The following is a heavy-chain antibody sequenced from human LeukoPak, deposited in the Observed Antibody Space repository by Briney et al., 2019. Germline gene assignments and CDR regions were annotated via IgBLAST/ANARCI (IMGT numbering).Heavy chain of an antibody. CDR3: AKETTVAGFHPYFDY. V-gene: IGHV3-23*01. J-gene: IGHJ4*02. CDR1: GFTFSSNA. CDR2: ISGSGGST. Sequence: GGSLRLSCAASGFTFSSNAMSWVRQAPGKGLEWVSYISGSGGSTYYADSVKGRFTISRDNSKNTLYLQMSSLRAEDTAVYYCAKETTVAGFHPYFDYWGQGTLVTVSS. D-gene: IGHD6-19*01.